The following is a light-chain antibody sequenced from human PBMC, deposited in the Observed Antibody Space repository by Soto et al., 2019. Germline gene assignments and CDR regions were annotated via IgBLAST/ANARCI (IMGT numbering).Light chain of an antibody. CDR3: SSYTSSNTVV. J-gene: IGLJ2*01. CDR2: EVT. CDR1: SSDIGGYNY. Sequence: QSALTQPASVSGSPGQSITISCTGTSSDIGGYNYVSWYQQLPGKAPKLMIYEVTNRPSGVSNRFSGSKSGNTASLTISGLQAEYEADYYCSSYTSSNTVVFGGGTKLTVL. V-gene: IGLV2-14*01.